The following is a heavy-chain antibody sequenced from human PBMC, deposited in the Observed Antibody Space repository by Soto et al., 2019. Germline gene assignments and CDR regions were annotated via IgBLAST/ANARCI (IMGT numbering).Heavy chain of an antibody. J-gene: IGHJ6*04. CDR3: ARESNRDLPPNYYGMDV. V-gene: IGHV1-18*04. CDR1: GYTSAYFC. D-gene: IGHD2-2*01. CDR2: VCGNNGAS. Sequence: QVQLMQSGTEVKKPGASVTVSCKASGYTSAYFCISWVRQAPGQGLDCMGWVCGNNGASNPAPKVQGRLTMSLDTSTGVSYMTLRSLRSHDTAIYYCARESNRDLPPNYYGMDVCGKGTTVTVSS.